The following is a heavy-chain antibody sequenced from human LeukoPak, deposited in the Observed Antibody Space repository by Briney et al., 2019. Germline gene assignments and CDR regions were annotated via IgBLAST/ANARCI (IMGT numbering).Heavy chain of an antibody. J-gene: IGHJ6*02. Sequence: SETLSLTCTVSGGSISTYYWSWIRKPPGKGLEWIGHIYNSGSTNYNPPLKSRVTISVDKSKNQFSLKLSSVTAADTAVYYSSGKGDYYYGMDVWGQGTTVTVSS. CDR3: SGKGDYYYGMDV. CDR2: IYNSGST. V-gene: IGHV4-59*12. CDR1: GGSISTYY. D-gene: IGHD1-26*01.